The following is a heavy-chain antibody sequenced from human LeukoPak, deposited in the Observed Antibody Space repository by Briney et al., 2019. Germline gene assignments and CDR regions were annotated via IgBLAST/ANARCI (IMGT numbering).Heavy chain of an antibody. CDR1: GYTFTGYY. CDR2: INPNSGGT. J-gene: IGHJ4*02. CDR3: ARVSITGTARGDY. V-gene: IGHV1-2*02. D-gene: IGHD1-7*01. Sequence: GASVKVSCKASGYTFTGYYMHWVRQAPGQGLEWMGWINPNSGGTNYAQKFQGRVTMTRDTSISTAYMELSRLRCDDTAVYYCARVSITGTARGDYWGQGTLVTVSS.